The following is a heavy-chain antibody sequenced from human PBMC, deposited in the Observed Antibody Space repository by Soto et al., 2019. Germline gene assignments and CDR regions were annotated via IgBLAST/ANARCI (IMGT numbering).Heavy chain of an antibody. J-gene: IGHJ2*01. CDR3: AKARGPSSGWSQSYWYFDL. Sequence: GGSLRLSCAASGFTFDDYAMHWVRQAPGKGLEWVSGISWNSGSIGYADSVKGRFTISRDNAKNSLYLQMNSLRAEDTALYYCAKARGPSSGWSQSYWYFDLWGRGTLVTV. CDR1: GFTFDDYA. V-gene: IGHV3-9*01. D-gene: IGHD6-19*01. CDR2: ISWNSGSI.